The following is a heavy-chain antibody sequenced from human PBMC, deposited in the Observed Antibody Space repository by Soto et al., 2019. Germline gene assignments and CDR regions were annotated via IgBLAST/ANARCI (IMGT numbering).Heavy chain of an antibody. D-gene: IGHD2-15*01. CDR1: GFSISSAW. V-gene: IGHV3-15*07. CDR3: TTGSVEGV. Sequence: QLVESGGGLVRPGGSLRLSCSASGFSISSAWMNWVRQAPGKGLEWVGRIKTKIEGETTHYAAPVNGRFTVSRDDSKNMLSLQMNSLNADDTALYYCTTGSVEGVWGQGTTVTVSS. CDR2: IKTKIEGETT. J-gene: IGHJ6*02.